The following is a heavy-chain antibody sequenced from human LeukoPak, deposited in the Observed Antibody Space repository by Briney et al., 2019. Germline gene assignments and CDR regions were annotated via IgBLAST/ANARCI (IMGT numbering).Heavy chain of an antibody. J-gene: IGHJ4*02. D-gene: IGHD3-10*01. CDR2: LNHSGST. CDR1: GGSFSGYY. V-gene: IGHV4-34*01. CDR3: ARGRGFGELFTY. Sequence: PSETLSLTCAVYGGSFSGYYWSWIRQPPGKGLEWIGELNHSGSTNYNPSLKSRVTIPVDTSKNQFSLKLSSVTAADTAVYYCARGRGFGELFTYWGQGTLVTVSS.